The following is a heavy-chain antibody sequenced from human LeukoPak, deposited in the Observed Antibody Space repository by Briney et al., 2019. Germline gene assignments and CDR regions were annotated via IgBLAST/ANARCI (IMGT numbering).Heavy chain of an antibody. CDR1: GFTFSSYS. Sequence: GGSLRLSCAASGFTFSSYSMNWVRQAPGKGLEWVSSISSSSSYIYYADSVKGRFTISRDNAKNSLYLQMNRLRAEATAVYYCTKLAPFYYSSGPPNRWGQGTLVTVSS. CDR3: TKLAPFYYSSGPPNR. J-gene: IGHJ4*02. D-gene: IGHD3-22*01. V-gene: IGHV3-21*01. CDR2: ISSSSSYI.